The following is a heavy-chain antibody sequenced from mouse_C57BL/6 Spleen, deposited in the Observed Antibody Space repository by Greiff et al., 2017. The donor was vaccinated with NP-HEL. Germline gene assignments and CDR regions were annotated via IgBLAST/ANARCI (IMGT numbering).Heavy chain of an antibody. CDR3: ARDNSSLDY. CDR1: GYTFTSYW. J-gene: IGHJ2*01. Sequence: QVQLQQPGAELMRPGTSVKLSCKASGYTFTSYWMHWVKQRPGQGLEWIGVIDPSATYPNYNQKFKGKATLTVDTSSSTAYMQLSILTSEDSAVYYCARDNSSLDYWGQGTTLTVSS. CDR2: IDPSATYP. D-gene: IGHD6-1*01. V-gene: IGHV1-59*01.